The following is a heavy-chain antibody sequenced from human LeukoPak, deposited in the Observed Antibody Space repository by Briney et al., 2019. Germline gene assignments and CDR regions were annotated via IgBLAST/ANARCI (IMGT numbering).Heavy chain of an antibody. Sequence: GASVKVSCKVSGDTLNELSMHWLRQAPGKGLEWMGGFDSEDGETIFAQKFQGRVTMTEDTSTDTAYMELSSLRSEDTAVYYCARAPPPNSSGYHFLGYFGWFDPWGQGTLVTVSS. CDR2: FDSEDGET. V-gene: IGHV1-24*01. D-gene: IGHD3-22*01. CDR3: ARAPPPNSSGYHFLGYFGWFDP. CDR1: GDTLNELS. J-gene: IGHJ5*02.